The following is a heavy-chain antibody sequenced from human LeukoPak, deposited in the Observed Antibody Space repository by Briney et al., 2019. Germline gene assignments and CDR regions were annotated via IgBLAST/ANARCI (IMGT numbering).Heavy chain of an antibody. J-gene: IGHJ6*02. CDR1: GFTFSSYG. CDR2: ISYDGSNK. CDR3: ARDRTSYYYDSSGYPYGMDV. D-gene: IGHD3-22*01. V-gene: IGHV3-30*19. Sequence: PGGSLRLSCAASGFTFSSYGMHWVRQAPGKGLEWVAVISYDGSNKYYADSVKGRFTISRDNSKNTLYLQMNSLRAEDTAVYYCARDRTSYYYDSSGYPYGMDVWGQRTTVTVSS.